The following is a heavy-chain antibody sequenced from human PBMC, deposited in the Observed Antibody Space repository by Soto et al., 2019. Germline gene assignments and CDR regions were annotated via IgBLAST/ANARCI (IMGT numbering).Heavy chain of an antibody. CDR1: GFTVSSNY. CDR3: ARDYADGGPYYYGMDV. V-gene: IGHV3-53*01. CDR2: IYSGGST. D-gene: IGHD3-10*01. J-gene: IGHJ6*02. Sequence: GSLSLSCAASGFTVSSNYMSWVRQAPGKGLEWVSVIYSGGSTYYADSVKGRFTISRDNSKNTLYLQMNSLRAEDTAVYYCARDYADGGPYYYGMDVWGQGTTVTVSS.